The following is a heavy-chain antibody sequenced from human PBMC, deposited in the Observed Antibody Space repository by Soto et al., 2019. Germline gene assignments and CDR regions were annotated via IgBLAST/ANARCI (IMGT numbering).Heavy chain of an antibody. CDR3: ARSTRIPLLYFDL. Sequence: QVHLVQSGAEVKKPGASVKVSCRASGYTFTSFDINWVRQATGQGLERMGWMNPNGKTGYAQKFQGRVTMTRDTSISAAYMQLTSLTSDDTAVYYCARSTRIPLLYFDLWGRGTLVTVSS. D-gene: IGHD2-2*01. J-gene: IGHJ2*01. V-gene: IGHV1-8*01. CDR2: MNPNGKT. CDR1: GYTFTSFD.